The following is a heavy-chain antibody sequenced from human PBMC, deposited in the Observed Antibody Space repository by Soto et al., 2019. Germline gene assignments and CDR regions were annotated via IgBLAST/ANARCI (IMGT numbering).Heavy chain of an antibody. CDR2: ISSSSIYI. J-gene: IGHJ6*02. CDR3: DADIRGYYDFWSCYESYGMDV. Sequence: GGSLRLSCAASGFTFSSYSINWVRQAPGKGLEWVSSISSSSIYIYYADSVKGRFTISRDNAKNSLYLEMNSLRGEDTAVYYWDADIRGYYDFWSCYESYGMDVWGRGTTVTVSS. D-gene: IGHD3-3*01. V-gene: IGHV3-21*01. CDR1: GFTFSSYS.